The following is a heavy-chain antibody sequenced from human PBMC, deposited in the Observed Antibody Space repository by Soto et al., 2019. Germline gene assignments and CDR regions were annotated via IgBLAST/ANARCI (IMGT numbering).Heavy chain of an antibody. V-gene: IGHV1-18*01. CDR2: ISAYNGNT. J-gene: IGHJ2*01. D-gene: IGHD5-12*01. CDR3: ARDLVSGYVEWYFDL. Sequence: GASVKVSCKASGYTFTSYGISWVRQAPGQGLEWMGWISAYNGNTNYAQKLQGRVTMTTDTSTSTAYMELRSLRSDDTAVYYCARDLVSGYVEWYFDLWGRGTLVTVSS. CDR1: GYTFTSYG.